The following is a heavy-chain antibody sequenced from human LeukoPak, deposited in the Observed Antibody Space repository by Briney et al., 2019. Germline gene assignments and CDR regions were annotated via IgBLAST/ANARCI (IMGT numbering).Heavy chain of an antibody. Sequence: APVKVSCKASGYTFTSYGISWVRQAPGQGLEWMGWISAYNGNTNYAQKLQGRVTMTTDTSTSTAYMELRSLRSDDTAVYYCARGAPYSGSYYQRERENWFDPWGQGTLVTVSS. CDR1: GYTFTSYG. CDR3: ARGAPYSGSYYQRERENWFDP. V-gene: IGHV1-18*01. J-gene: IGHJ5*02. CDR2: ISAYNGNT. D-gene: IGHD1-26*01.